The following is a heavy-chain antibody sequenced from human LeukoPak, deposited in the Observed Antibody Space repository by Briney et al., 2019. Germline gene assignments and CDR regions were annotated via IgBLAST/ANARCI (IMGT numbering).Heavy chain of an antibody. Sequence: ASVKVSCKVSGYTLTELSMHWVRQAPGKGLEWMGGFDPEDGETIYAQKFQGRVTMTEDTSTDTAYMELSSLRSEDTAVYYCATEDYSSSSLRWFDPWGQGTLSPSPQ. D-gene: IGHD6-6*01. V-gene: IGHV1-24*01. CDR3: ATEDYSSSSLRWFDP. CDR1: GYTLTELS. J-gene: IGHJ5*02. CDR2: FDPEDGET.